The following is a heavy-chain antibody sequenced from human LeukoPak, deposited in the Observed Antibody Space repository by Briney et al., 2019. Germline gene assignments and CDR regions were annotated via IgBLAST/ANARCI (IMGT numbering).Heavy chain of an antibody. D-gene: IGHD2-8*01. CDR3: ARALIGYYFDY. CDR1: GFTFGLYS. CDR2: VSNSGDYI. J-gene: IGHJ4*02. Sequence: GGSLRLSCAAPGFTFGLYSMTWVRKAPGKGLEWVSSVSNSGDYIHYADSVKGRFTISRDNSKNSLYLQMNSLRAEDTAVYYCARALIGYYFDYWGQGTLVTVSS. V-gene: IGHV3-21*06.